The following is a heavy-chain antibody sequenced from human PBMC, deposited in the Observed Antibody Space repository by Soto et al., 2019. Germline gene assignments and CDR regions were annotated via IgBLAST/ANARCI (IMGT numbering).Heavy chain of an antibody. D-gene: IGHD4-17*01. J-gene: IGHJ6*02. CDR3: ARGDGDYIDYYYYGMDV. CDR2: INPNSGGT. V-gene: IGHV1-2*04. Sequence: ASVKVSCKASGYTFTGYYMHWVRQAPGQGLEWMGWINPNSGGTNYAQKFQGWVTMTRDTSISTAYMELSRLRSDDTAVYYCARGDGDYIDYYYYGMDVWGQGTTVTVSS. CDR1: GYTFTGYY.